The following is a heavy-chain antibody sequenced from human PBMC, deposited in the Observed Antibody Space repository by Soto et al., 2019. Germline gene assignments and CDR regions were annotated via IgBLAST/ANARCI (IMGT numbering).Heavy chain of an antibody. Sequence: VQLVESGGGAVQPGRSLRLSCAASGFTFISHGMHWVRQAPGKGLEWVAVIWYDGRNKYYGESVKGRFTISRDKSEKTVYLQMNSLRAEDTAVYYCARAPDYGGNYFDYWGQGTLVTVSS. J-gene: IGHJ4*02. CDR2: IWYDGRNK. V-gene: IGHV3-33*01. CDR3: ARAPDYGGNYFDY. D-gene: IGHD4-17*01. CDR1: GFTFISHG.